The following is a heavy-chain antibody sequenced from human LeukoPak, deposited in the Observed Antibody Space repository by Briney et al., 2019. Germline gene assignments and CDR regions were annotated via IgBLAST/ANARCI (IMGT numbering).Heavy chain of an antibody. V-gene: IGHV3-23*01. D-gene: IGHD6-13*01. CDR3: AKVYSSSWAYYFDY. CDR1: GFTFSSYA. J-gene: IGHJ4*02. CDR2: ISGSGGST. Sequence: GGSLRLSCAASGFTFSSYAMSWVRQAPGKGLEWVSAISGSGGSTYYADSVKGRFTISRDNSKNTPYLQMNSLRAEDTAVYYCAKVYSSSWAYYFDYWGQGTLVTVSS.